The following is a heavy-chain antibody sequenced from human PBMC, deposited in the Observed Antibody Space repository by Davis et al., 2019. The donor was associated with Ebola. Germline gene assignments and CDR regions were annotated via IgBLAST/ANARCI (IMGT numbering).Heavy chain of an antibody. CDR1: GFTFSSYG. J-gene: IGHJ4*02. D-gene: IGHD2-21*01. V-gene: IGHV3-30*18. Sequence: SLKISCAASGFTFSSYGMHWVRQAPGKGLEWVAVISYDGSNKYYADSVKGRFTISRDNSKNTLYLQMNSLRAEDTAVYYCAKLGVGGYCGGDCLFDYWGQGTLVTVSS. CDR3: AKLGVGGYCGGDCLFDY. CDR2: ISYDGSNK.